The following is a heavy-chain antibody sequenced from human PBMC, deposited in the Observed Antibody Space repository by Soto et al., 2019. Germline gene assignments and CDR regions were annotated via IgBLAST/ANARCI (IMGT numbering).Heavy chain of an antibody. J-gene: IGHJ6*02. CDR2: IGSSSSTM. Sequence: EVQLVESGGGLVQPGGSLRLSCAASGFTFSSYAMNWVRQAPGKGLEWVSYIGSSSSTMYYADSVKGRFTTSRDNAKNSMYVQINGLRAEDTAVYYCAGDIGGGRSYYGMDVWGQGTTVTVSS. V-gene: IGHV3-48*01. CDR3: AGDIGGGRSYYGMDV. CDR1: GFTFSSYA. D-gene: IGHD2-15*01.